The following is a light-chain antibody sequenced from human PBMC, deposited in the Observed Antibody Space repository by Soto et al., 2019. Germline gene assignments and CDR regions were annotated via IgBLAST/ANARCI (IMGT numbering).Light chain of an antibody. J-gene: IGKJ3*01. CDR3: QQDYSYPLT. V-gene: IGKV1-8*01. Sequence: AIRMTQSPSSFSASTGDRVTITCRASQGISSYLAWYQQKPGKAPRLLIYASSTLQSGVPSRFSGSGSGTDFTLTIRCLQSEDFATYYCQQDYSYPLTFGPGTKVDIK. CDR2: ASS. CDR1: QGISSY.